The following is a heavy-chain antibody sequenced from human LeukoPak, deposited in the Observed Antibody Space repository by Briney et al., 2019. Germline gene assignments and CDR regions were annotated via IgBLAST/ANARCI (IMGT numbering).Heavy chain of an antibody. J-gene: IGHJ6*03. V-gene: IGHV3-66*01. D-gene: IGHD6-13*01. Sequence: GGSLRLSCAASGFTVSSNYMSWVRQAPGKGLEWVSVIYSGGSTYYADSVKGRFTISRDNSKNTLYLQMNSLRAEDTAVYYCAKNGPGYSSSWFHLAGSYYYMDVWGKGTTVTISS. CDR2: IYSGGST. CDR3: AKNGPGYSSSWFHLAGSYYYMDV. CDR1: GFTVSSNY.